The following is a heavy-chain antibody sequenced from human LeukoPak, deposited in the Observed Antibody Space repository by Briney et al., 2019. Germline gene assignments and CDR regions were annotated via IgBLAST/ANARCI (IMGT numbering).Heavy chain of an antibody. CDR1: GGSFSGYY. J-gene: IGHJ6*03. D-gene: IGHD3-22*01. CDR3: ARGRQDVTMIVVVMTAVSYYLDV. Sequence: SETLSLTCAVYGGSFSGYYWTWIRQTPEKGLEWIGEMDPSGSTSYNPSLKSRVTISVDTSKNQFSLKLSSVTAADTAVYYCARGRQDVTMIVVVMTAVSYYLDVWGKGTTVTVS. CDR2: MDPSGST. V-gene: IGHV4-34*01.